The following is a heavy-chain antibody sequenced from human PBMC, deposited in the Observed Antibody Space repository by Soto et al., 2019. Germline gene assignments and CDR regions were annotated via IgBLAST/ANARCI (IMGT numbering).Heavy chain of an antibody. CDR2: IYYIGST. Sequence: PSETLSLTCTVSGGSISSYYWSWIRQPPGKGLEWFGFIYYIGSTIYNPSFKSRVTISVDTSKNHFSLKLSSVTAADTAVYYFARGGGEQWLATFYYYYYGMDVWGQGTTVTVSS. J-gene: IGHJ6*02. V-gene: IGHV4-59*01. CDR1: GGSISSYY. D-gene: IGHD6-19*01. CDR3: ARGGGEQWLATFYYYYYGMDV.